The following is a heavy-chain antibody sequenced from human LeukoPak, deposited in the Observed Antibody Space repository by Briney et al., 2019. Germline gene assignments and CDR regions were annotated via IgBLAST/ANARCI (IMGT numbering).Heavy chain of an antibody. Sequence: SETLSLTCTVSGGSISSYYWSWIRQPPGKGLEWIGYIYYSGSTNYNPSLKSRVTISVDTSKNQFSLKLSSVTAADTAVYYCARAFPDGGGYFDYWGQGTLVTVSS. CDR3: ARAFPDGGGYFDY. D-gene: IGHD4-23*01. CDR2: IYYSGST. J-gene: IGHJ4*02. V-gene: IGHV4-59*01. CDR1: GGSISSYY.